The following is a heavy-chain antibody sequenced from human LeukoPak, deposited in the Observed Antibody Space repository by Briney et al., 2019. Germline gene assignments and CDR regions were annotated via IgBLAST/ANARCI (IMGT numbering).Heavy chain of an antibody. D-gene: IGHD6-13*01. CDR1: GGSISSYY. Sequence: SETLSLTRTVSGGSISSYYWSWIRQPPGKGLEWIGYIYYSGTTNYNPSLKSRVTISVDTSKNQFSLKLSSVTAADTAVYYCARXXYXXAAQYGYWGQGTLVT. CDR2: IYYSGTT. V-gene: IGHV4-59*01. CDR3: ARXXYXXAAQYGY. J-gene: IGHJ4*02.